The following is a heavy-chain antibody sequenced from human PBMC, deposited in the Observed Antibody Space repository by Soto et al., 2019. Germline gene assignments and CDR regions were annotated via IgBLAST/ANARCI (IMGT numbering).Heavy chain of an antibody. CDR2: VIPILGTA. D-gene: IGHD3-22*01. V-gene: IGHV1-69*01. CDR1: GGTFSSYA. Sequence: QVQLVQSGAEVKKPGSSVKVSCKASGGTFSSYAISWVRQAPGQGLEWMGGVIPILGTANYAQKFLGRVTITADESTSTAYMELSSLRSEDTAVYYCAKQPHTEYYYDSSGYLPEDYWGQGTLVTVSS. J-gene: IGHJ4*02. CDR3: AKQPHTEYYYDSSGYLPEDY.